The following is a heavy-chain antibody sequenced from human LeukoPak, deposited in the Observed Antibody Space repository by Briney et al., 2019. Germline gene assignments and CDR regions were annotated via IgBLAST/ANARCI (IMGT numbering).Heavy chain of an antibody. V-gene: IGHV3-23*01. CDR3: AKAAVVGYSSGWYDY. CDR2: ISGSGGST. J-gene: IGHJ4*02. D-gene: IGHD6-19*01. Sequence: GGSLRLSCAASGFTFSSYAMSWVRQAPGKGLEWVSAISGSGGSTYYADSVKGRFTISRDNSKNTRYLQMNSLRAEDTAVYYCAKAAVVGYSSGWYDYWGQGTLVTVSS. CDR1: GFTFSSYA.